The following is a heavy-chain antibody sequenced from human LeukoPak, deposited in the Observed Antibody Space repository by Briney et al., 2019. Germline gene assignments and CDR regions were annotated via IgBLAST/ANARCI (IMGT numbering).Heavy chain of an antibody. CDR2: IYYSEST. CDR3: ARSETRYFASVWNWFDP. D-gene: IGHD3-9*01. Sequence: SETLSLTCTVSGGSISGYYWSWIRQPPGKGLEWIGFIYYSESTNYNPSLKSRVTISVDTSKNQFSLKLSSVTAADTAVYYCARSETRYFASVWNWFDPWGQGTLVTVSS. J-gene: IGHJ5*02. CDR1: GGSISGYY. V-gene: IGHV4-59*12.